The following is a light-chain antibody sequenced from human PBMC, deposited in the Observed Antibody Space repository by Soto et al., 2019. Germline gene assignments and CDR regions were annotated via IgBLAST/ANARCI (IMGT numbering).Light chain of an antibody. CDR2: DVS. V-gene: IGLV2-14*01. CDR3: SSYTRSSSYV. J-gene: IGLJ1*01. CDR1: SRDVGGYNY. Sequence: QSALTQPASVSGSPGQSITISCTGTSRDVGGYNYVSWYQQHPGKAPKLMIYDVSNRPAGVSNRFSGSKSGNTASLTISGLQAEDEADYYCSSYTRSSSYVFGTGTKVTVL.